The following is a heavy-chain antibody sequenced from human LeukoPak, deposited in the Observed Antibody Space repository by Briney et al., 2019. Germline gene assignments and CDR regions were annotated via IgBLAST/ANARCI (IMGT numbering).Heavy chain of an antibody. CDR3: ARLGYCSSTSCLPFDP. V-gene: IGHV4-59*01. Sequence: SETLSLTCTVSGGSISRYYWSWIRQPPGKGLEWIGYIYYSGSTNYNPSLKSRVTISVDTSKNQFSLKLSSVTAADTAVYYCARLGYCSSTSCLPFDPWGQGTLVTVSS. D-gene: IGHD2-2*01. J-gene: IGHJ5*02. CDR2: IYYSGST. CDR1: GGSISRYY.